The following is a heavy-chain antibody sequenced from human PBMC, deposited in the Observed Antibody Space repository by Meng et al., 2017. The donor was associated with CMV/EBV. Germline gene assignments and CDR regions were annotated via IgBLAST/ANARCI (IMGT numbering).Heavy chain of an antibody. V-gene: IGHV3-21*01. D-gene: IGHD1-26*01. CDR1: GFTFSSYS. CDR2: ISSSSSYI. CDR3: ARAISGSYYFSWFDP. Sequence: GGSLRLSCAASGFTFSSYSMNWVRQAPGKGLEWVSSISSSSSYIYYADSVKGRFTISRDNAKNSLYLQMNSRRAEDTAVYYCARAISGSYYFSWFDPWGQGTLVTVSS. J-gene: IGHJ5*02.